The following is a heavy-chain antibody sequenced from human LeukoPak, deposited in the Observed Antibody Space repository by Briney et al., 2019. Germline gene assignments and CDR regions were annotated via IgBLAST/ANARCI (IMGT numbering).Heavy chain of an antibody. J-gene: IGHJ2*01. CDR3: ASVSSGWYERYFDL. V-gene: IGHV4-39*01. D-gene: IGHD6-19*01. Sequence: RSSETLSLTCTVSGGSISSSSCYWGWIRQPPGKGLEWIGSIYYSGSTYYNPSLKSRVTISVDTSKNQFSLKLSSVTAADTAVYYCASVSSGWYERYFDLWGRGTLVTVSS. CDR1: GGSISSSSCY. CDR2: IYYSGST.